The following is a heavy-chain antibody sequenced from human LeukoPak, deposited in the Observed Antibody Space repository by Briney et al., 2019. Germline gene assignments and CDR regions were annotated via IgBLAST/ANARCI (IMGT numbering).Heavy chain of an antibody. V-gene: IGHV4-59*08. CDR2: ISQNGIP. Sequence: SETLSLTCTVSGASIGSYYWSWMRQPPGKGLEWIGFISQNGIPHYTASLKSRVTISRDTYENQVSLILSSVTAADTAVYYCTRHDVVAVMGHGMAVWGRGTTVTVSS. J-gene: IGHJ6*02. CDR1: GASIGSYY. D-gene: IGHD3-16*01. CDR3: TRHDVVAVMGHGMAV.